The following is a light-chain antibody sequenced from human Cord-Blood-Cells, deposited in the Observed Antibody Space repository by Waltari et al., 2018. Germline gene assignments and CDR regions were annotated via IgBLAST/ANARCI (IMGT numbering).Light chain of an antibody. Sequence: QSALTQPRSVSGSPGQSVTISCTGTSSDVGGHNYVSWYQQHPGKAPKLMIYDVSKRPSGVPDRLSGSKSGNTASLTISVLQAEDEADYYCCSYAGSYTWVFGGVTKLTVL. CDR1: SSDVGGHNY. CDR3: CSYAGSYTWV. CDR2: DVS. V-gene: IGLV2-11*01. J-gene: IGLJ3*02.